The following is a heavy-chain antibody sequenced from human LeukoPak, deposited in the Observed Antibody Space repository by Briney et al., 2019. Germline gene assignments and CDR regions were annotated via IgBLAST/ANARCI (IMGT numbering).Heavy chain of an antibody. J-gene: IGHJ3*02. Sequence: EASVKVSCKASGGTFSSYAISWVRQAPGQGLEWMGGIIPIFGTANCAQKFQGRVTITTDESTSTAYMELSSLRSEDTGVYYRAREVAAAGLDAFDIWGQGTMVTVSS. CDR2: IIPIFGTA. CDR3: AREVAAAGLDAFDI. CDR1: GGTFSSYA. V-gene: IGHV1-69*05. D-gene: IGHD6-13*01.